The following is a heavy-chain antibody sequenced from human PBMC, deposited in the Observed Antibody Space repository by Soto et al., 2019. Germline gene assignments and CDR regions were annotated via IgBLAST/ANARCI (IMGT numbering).Heavy chain of an antibody. V-gene: IGHV3-74*01. D-gene: IGHD2-8*01. Sequence: EVQLLESGGGLVQPGGSLRLSCAASGFTFSSHWMHWVRQAPGKGLVWVSRINIAGSPTNYADSVKGRFTISRDNAKKSFYVKIKGLSGEDTAVYYFERALLYLSRTDVWGQGTP. CDR1: GFTFSSHW. CDR2: INIAGSPT. CDR3: ERALLYLSRTDV. J-gene: IGHJ6*02.